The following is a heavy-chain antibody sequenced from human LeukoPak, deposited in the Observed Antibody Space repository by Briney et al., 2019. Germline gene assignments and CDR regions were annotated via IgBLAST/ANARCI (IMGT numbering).Heavy chain of an antibody. CDR1: GFTFSGYE. V-gene: IGHV3-48*03. CDR2: ISSGSRTI. CDR3: ARDFGDYGDTLGYFDL. Sequence: GGSLRLSCAASGFTFSGYEMNWVRQAPGKGLEWLSYISSGSRTIYYADSVKGRFTISRDNAKESLYLQMSNLRAEDTAIYYCARDFGDYGDTLGYFDLWGQGTPVTVSS. J-gene: IGHJ4*02. D-gene: IGHD4-17*01.